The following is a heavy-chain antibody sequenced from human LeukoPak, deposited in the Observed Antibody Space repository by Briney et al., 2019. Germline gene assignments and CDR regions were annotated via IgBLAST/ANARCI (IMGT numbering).Heavy chain of an antibody. CDR2: IIPIFGTA. J-gene: IGHJ4*02. D-gene: IGHD6-13*01. CDR1: GGTFSSYA. CDR3: ARVGRQSWPLAEYYFDY. Sequence: ASVKVSCKASGGTFSSYAISWERQAPGQGLEWMGGIIPIFGTANYAQKFQGRVTITADESTSTAYMELSSLRSEDTAVYYCARVGRQSWPLAEYYFDYWGQGTLVTVSS. V-gene: IGHV1-69*13.